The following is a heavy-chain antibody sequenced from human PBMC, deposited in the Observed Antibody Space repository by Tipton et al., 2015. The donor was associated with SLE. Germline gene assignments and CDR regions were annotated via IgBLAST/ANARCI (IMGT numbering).Heavy chain of an antibody. CDR2: ISSSSSYI. CDR3: ARETNWNDGAFDI. V-gene: IGHV3-21*01. J-gene: IGHJ3*02. D-gene: IGHD1-1*01. CDR1: GFTFSTYR. Sequence: SLRLSCAASGFTFSTYRMNWVRQAPGKGLEWVSSISSSSSYIYYADSVRGRFTISRDNAKNSLYLQMNSLRAEDTAVYYCARETNWNDGAFDIWGQGTMVTVSS.